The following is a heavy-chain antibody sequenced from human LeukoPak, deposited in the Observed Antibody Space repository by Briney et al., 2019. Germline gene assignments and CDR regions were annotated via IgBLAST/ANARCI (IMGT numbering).Heavy chain of an antibody. V-gene: IGHV3-23*01. CDR3: AKDGLVATVDYYDSSGPRRRGYYYYYMDV. J-gene: IGHJ6*03. CDR1: GFTFSTYA. Sequence: GGSLRLSCAASGFTFSTYAMAWVRQAPGKGLEWVSAFSGSGETYYADSVKGRFTISRDNSKNTLYLQMNSLRAEDTAVYYCAKDGLVATVDYYDSSGPRRRGYYYYYMDVWGKGTTVTISS. CDR2: FSGSGET. D-gene: IGHD3-22*01.